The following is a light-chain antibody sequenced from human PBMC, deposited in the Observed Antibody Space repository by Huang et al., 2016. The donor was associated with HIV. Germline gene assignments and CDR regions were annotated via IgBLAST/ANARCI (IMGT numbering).Light chain of an antibody. V-gene: IGKV3-15*01. CDR3: QHYGNWPPWT. CDR1: QAIKTS. CDR2: DSS. J-gene: IGKJ1*01. Sequence: IVITQSPVTLSVSPGEWATLSCGASQAIKTSLAWYQQRLGQPPRLLIYDSSARATGVPARFSGSGAGTNFTLTISSLQSEDFAVYYCQHYGNWPPWTFGPGTKVEMK.